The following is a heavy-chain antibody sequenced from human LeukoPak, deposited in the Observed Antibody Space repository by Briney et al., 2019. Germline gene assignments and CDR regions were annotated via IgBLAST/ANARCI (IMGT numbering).Heavy chain of an antibody. D-gene: IGHD3-16*01. V-gene: IGHV3-23*01. CDR3: AKDLLSTRLFDSFWWRAGDAFDI. J-gene: IGHJ3*02. CDR1: GFTFSSYA. Sequence: GGSLRLSCAVSGFTFSSYAMSWVRQAPGKGLEWVSAISGSGGSTYYADSVKGRFTISRDNSKNTLYLQMNSLRAEDTAVYYCAKDLLSTRLFDSFWWRAGDAFDIWGQGTMVTVSS. CDR2: ISGSGGST.